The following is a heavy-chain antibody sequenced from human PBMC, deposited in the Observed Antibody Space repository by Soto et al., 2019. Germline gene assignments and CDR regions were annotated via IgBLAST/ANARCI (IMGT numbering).Heavy chain of an antibody. D-gene: IGHD6-13*01. J-gene: IGHJ6*02. CDR2: IIPIFGTA. Sequence: QVQLVQSGAEVKKPGSSVKVSCKASGGTFSSYAISWVRQAPGQGLEWMGGIIPIFGTANYAQKFQGRVTITADESTSTADMERSSLRSEDTAVYYCARSLGAAAGAVTWGYYDGMDVWGQGTTVTVSS. CDR1: GGTFSSYA. V-gene: IGHV1-69*12. CDR3: ARSLGAAAGAVTWGYYDGMDV.